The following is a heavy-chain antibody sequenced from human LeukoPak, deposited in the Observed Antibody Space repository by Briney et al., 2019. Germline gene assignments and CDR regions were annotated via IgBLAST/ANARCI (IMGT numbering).Heavy chain of an antibody. CDR2: MNPNTGHT. J-gene: IGHJ6*03. CDR3: ARGRTDCNNGVCYSNYYYMDV. V-gene: IGHV1-8*01. D-gene: IGHD2-8*01. CDR1: GYAFTSYD. Sequence: ASVKASCKTSGYAFTSYDINWVRQAPGQGHEWMGWMNPNTGHTGSAEQFQGRVTMTRNTSISTAYMELSSLKSEDTATYYCARGRTDCNNGVCYSNYYYMDVWGKGTTVTVSS.